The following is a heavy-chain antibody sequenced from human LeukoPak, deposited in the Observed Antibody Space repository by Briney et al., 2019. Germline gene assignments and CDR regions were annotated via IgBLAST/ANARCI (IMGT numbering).Heavy chain of an antibody. CDR3: ARVQGSYGQSDV. CDR1: GFTFSSYA. Sequence: PGGSLRLSCAASGFTFSSYAMSWVRQAPGKGLEWVSAISGSGGSTYYADSVKGRFTISRDNSKNTLYLQMNSLRAEDTAVYYCARVQGSYGQSDVWGQGTTVTISS. D-gene: IGHD3-10*01. J-gene: IGHJ6*02. V-gene: IGHV3-23*01. CDR2: ISGSGGST.